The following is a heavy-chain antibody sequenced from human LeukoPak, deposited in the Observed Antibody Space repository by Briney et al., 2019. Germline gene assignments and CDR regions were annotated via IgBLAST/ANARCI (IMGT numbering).Heavy chain of an antibody. D-gene: IGHD3-22*01. J-gene: IGHJ3*02. V-gene: IGHV3-48*04. CDR1: GFTFSSYS. CDR3: ARDFHRRYYDSSGYNAFDI. CDR2: ISAISSSST. Sequence: TGGSLRPSCAASGFTFSSYSMDWVRQAPGKGLEWVSYISAISSSSTYYADSVKGRFTISRDNAKNSLYLQMNSLRAEDTAVYYCARDFHRRYYDSSGYNAFDIWGQGTMVTVSS.